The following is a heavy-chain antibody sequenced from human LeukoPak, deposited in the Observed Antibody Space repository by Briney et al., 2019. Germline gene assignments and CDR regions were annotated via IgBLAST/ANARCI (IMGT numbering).Heavy chain of an antibody. V-gene: IGHV5-51*01. J-gene: IGHJ4*02. CDR1: GYSFTNYW. D-gene: IGHD2-2*01. CDR3: ARPASYCSSTSCYVRFMDY. Sequence: GESLKISCKGSGYSFTNYWIGWVRQMPGKGLEWMGIIYPGDSDTRYSPSFQGQVTISADKSISTAYLQWSNLKASDTAMYYCARPASYCSSTSCYVRFMDYWGQGTLVTVSS. CDR2: IYPGDSDT.